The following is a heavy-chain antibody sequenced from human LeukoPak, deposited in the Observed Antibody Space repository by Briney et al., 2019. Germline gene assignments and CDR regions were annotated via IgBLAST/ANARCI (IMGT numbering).Heavy chain of an antibody. Sequence: SETLSLTCTVSGGSISSYYWSWIRQPAGKGLEWIGRIYTSGSTNYNPSLKSRVTISVDTSKNQFSLKLSSVTAADTAVYYCARGVPTIAAAGTHFDYWGQGTLVTVSS. D-gene: IGHD6-13*01. CDR1: GGSISSYY. CDR2: IYTSGST. V-gene: IGHV4-4*07. CDR3: ARGVPTIAAAGTHFDY. J-gene: IGHJ4*02.